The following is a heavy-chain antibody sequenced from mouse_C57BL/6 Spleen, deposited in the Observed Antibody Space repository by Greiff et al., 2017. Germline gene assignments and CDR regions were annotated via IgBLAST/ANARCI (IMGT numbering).Heavy chain of an antibody. D-gene: IGHD1-2*01. J-gene: IGHJ4*01. V-gene: IGHV5-17*01. CDR2: ISSGSSTI. CDR3: ARPSSTAYYAMDY. CDR1: GFTFSDYG. Sequence: DVMLVESGGGLVKPGGSLKLSCAASGFTFSDYGMHWVRQAPEKGLEWVAYISSGSSTIYYADTVKGRFTISRDNAKNTLFLQMTSLRSEDTAMYYCARPSSTAYYAMDYWGQGTSVTVSS.